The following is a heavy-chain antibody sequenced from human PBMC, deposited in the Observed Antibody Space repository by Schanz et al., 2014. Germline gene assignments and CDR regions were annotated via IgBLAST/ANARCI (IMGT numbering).Heavy chain of an antibody. Sequence: VQLVESGGGLVQPGGSLRLSCAASGFTFSSYWMSWVRQAPGKGLDWVAFIRFDGSSEYYADSVRGRFTISRDDSKNTLYLQMNSLRAEDTAVYYCVKDLQRELLRDDHYYGMDVWGQGTTVTVSS. CDR3: VKDLQRELLRDDHYYGMDV. CDR1: GFTFSSYW. CDR2: IRFDGSSE. J-gene: IGHJ6*02. D-gene: IGHD1-26*01. V-gene: IGHV3-30*02.